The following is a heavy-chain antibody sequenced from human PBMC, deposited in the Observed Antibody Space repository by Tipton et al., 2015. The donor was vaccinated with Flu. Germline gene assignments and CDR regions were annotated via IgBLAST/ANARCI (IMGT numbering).Heavy chain of an antibody. J-gene: IGHJ4*02. D-gene: IGHD3-16*01. CDR3: ARGFIRLCDY. V-gene: IGHV3-11*06. Sequence: SCSNISNTHHADSVRGRFTISRDNAKNSLYLQMNSLRAEDTAVYYCARGFIRLCDYWGQGTLVTVSS. CDR2: SCSNISNT.